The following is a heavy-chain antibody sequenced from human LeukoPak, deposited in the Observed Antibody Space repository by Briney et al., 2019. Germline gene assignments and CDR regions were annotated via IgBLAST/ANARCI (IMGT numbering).Heavy chain of an antibody. CDR1: GFTFDDYS. Sequence: PGGSLSLSCAASGFTFDDYSMHWVRQAAGKGLEWVSLISGDGGSTYYADSVKGRFTISRDNSKNSLYLQMNSLRTEDTALYYCAKERSAHYYYYFMDVWGKGTTVTVSS. V-gene: IGHV3-43*02. CDR2: ISGDGGST. J-gene: IGHJ6*03. D-gene: IGHD3-10*01. CDR3: AKERSAHYYYYFMDV.